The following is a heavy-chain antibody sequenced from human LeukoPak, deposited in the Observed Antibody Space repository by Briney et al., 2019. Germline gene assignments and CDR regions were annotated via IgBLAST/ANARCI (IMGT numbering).Heavy chain of an antibody. Sequence: GGSLRLSCAASGFTFSSYSMIWVRQAPGKGLEWVSFISSSSSYIYYADSVKGRFSISRDNAKNSLYLQINSLRAEDTAVYYCARDRIAVAGTGGYFDYWGQGTLVTVSS. V-gene: IGHV3-21*01. D-gene: IGHD6-19*01. CDR1: GFTFSSYS. CDR2: ISSSSSYI. CDR3: ARDRIAVAGTGGYFDY. J-gene: IGHJ4*02.